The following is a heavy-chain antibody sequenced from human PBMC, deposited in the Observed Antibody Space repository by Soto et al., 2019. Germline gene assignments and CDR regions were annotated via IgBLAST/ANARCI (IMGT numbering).Heavy chain of an antibody. CDR2: IIPIFGTA. D-gene: IGHD3-3*01. CDR1: AGTFSSYA. Sequence: SVKVSCKASAGTFSSYAISWVRQAPGQGLEWMGGIIPIFGTANYEQKFQCRVTSTADESTSTAYMELSSLRSEDTAVYYCAIDTGVVIPTPTYYYGMDGWSQGTTVTVS. CDR3: AIDTGVVIPTPTYYYGMDG. J-gene: IGHJ6*02. V-gene: IGHV1-69*13.